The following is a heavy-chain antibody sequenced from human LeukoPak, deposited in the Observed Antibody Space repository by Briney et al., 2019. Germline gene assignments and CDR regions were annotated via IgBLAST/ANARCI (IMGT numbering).Heavy chain of an antibody. D-gene: IGHD2-15*01. J-gene: IGHJ4*02. CDR1: GFTFSSYS. V-gene: IGHV3-21*01. CDR2: ISSSSSYI. Sequence: PGGSLRLSCAASGFTFSSYSMNWVRQAPGKGLEWVSSISSSSSYIYYADSVKGRFTISRDNAKNSLYLQMNSLRAEDTAVYYCARGCSGGSCGFDYWGQGTLVTVSS. CDR3: ARGCSGGSCGFDY.